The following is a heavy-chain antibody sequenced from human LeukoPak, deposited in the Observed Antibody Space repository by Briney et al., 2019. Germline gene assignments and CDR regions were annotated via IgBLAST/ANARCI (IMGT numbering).Heavy chain of an antibody. V-gene: IGHV3-48*01. CDR3: ARKYYFDY. CDR1: GFTFSSYS. J-gene: IGHJ4*02. Sequence: AGGSLRLSCAASGFTFSSYSMNWVRQAPGKGLEWVSYISSSSSTIYYADSVKGRFTISRDNAKNSLYLQMNSLRAEDTAVYYCARKYYFDYWGQGTMVTVSS. CDR2: ISSSSSTI.